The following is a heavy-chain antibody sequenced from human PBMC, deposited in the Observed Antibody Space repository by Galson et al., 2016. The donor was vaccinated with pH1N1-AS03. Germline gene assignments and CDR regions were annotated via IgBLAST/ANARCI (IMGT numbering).Heavy chain of an antibody. CDR2: IRYDGSDH. V-gene: IGHV3-7*01. D-gene: IGHD6-13*01. CDR1: GLAFSSSW. Sequence: SLRLSCAASGLAFSSSWMYWVRQAPGKGLEWVANIRYDGSDHYYGDSVKGRFTISRDNAKNTLYLQMDSLRAEDTAVYYCARGLIPGDAAGGLENWFASWGQGSLVTVSS. J-gene: IGHJ5*01. CDR3: ARGLIPGDAAGGLENWFAS.